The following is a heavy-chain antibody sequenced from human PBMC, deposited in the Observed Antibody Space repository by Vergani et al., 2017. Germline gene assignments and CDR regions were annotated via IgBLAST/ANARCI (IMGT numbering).Heavy chain of an antibody. CDR1: GFTFSSYG. J-gene: IGHJ6*02. V-gene: IGHV3-30*18. Sequence: QVQLVESGGGVVQPGRSLRLSCAASGFTFSSYGMHWVRQAPGKGLEWVAVISYVGSNKYYADSVKGRFTISRDNSKNKLYLQMNRLRAEDTAVYYCAKELTYCSGGSCYSGLPRKKYGMDVWGQGTTVTVSS. CDR3: AKELTYCSGGSCYSGLPRKKYGMDV. CDR2: ISYVGSNK. D-gene: IGHD2-15*01.